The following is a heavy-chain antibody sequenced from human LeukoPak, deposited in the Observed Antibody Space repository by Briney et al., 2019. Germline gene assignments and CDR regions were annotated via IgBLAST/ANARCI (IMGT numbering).Heavy chain of an antibody. CDR2: INHSGST. Sequence: SETLSLTCAVYGGSFSGHYWSWIRQPPGKGLEWIGEINHSGSTNYNPSLESRVTISVDTSKNHFSLKLSSVTAADTAVYYCARLWLLNLDKWGQGTLVTVSS. CDR3: ARLWLLNLDK. CDR1: GGSFSGHY. J-gene: IGHJ4*02. V-gene: IGHV4-34*01. D-gene: IGHD6-19*01.